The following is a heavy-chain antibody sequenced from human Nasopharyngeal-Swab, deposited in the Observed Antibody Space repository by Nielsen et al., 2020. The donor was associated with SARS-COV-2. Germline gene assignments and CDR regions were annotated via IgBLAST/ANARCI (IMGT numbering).Heavy chain of an antibody. Sequence: GGSLRPSFAAPGFTLSSYWLSWVRQAPGKGLEWVANIKQDGSEKYYVDSVKGRFTISRDNAKSSLYLQMNSLRDEDTAVYYCARDVMVRGVIAHYYHYGMDVWGQGTTVAVSS. CDR2: IKQDGSEK. CDR1: GFTLSSYW. J-gene: IGHJ6*02. CDR3: ARDVMVRGVIAHYYHYGMDV. D-gene: IGHD3-10*01. V-gene: IGHV3-7*01.